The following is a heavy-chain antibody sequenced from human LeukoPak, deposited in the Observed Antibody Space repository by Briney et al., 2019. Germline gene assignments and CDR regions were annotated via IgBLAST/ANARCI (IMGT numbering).Heavy chain of an antibody. CDR1: GYTFTSHG. D-gene: IGHD2-2*01. Sequence: ASVTVSRKASGYTFTSHGISWVRQAPGQGLEWMGWISAYNGDTKYAQKTQGRVTMTTDASTSTAYMELRSLRSDDTAMYYCARDPSSTSGFYAYLDSWGQGALVADPS. J-gene: IGHJ4*02. V-gene: IGHV1-18*01. CDR3: ARDPSSTSGFYAYLDS. CDR2: ISAYNGDT.